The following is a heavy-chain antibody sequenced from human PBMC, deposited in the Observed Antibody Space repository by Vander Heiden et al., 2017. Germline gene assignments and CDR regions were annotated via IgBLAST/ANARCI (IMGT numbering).Heavy chain of an antibody. V-gene: IGHV3-9*01. CDR3: AKLSIAVAHDDY. D-gene: IGHD6-19*01. CDR1: GFTFDDSA. J-gene: IGHJ4*02. CDR2: ISWNSGSI. Sequence: EVQLVESGGGLVQPGRSLRLSCAASGFTFDDSAMHWVRQAPGKGLEWVSGISWNSGSIGYADSVKGRFTISRDNAKNSLYLQMNSLRAEDTALYYCAKLSIAVAHDDYWGQGTLVTVSS.